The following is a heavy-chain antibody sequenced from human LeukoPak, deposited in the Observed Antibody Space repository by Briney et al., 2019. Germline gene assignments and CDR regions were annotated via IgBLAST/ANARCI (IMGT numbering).Heavy chain of an antibody. CDR2: IYYSGST. V-gene: IGHV4-59*01. D-gene: IGHD6-6*01. CDR1: GGFISNKY. J-gene: IGHJ6*03. CDR3: ARDWGVGGRPGYMDV. Sequence: KPSETLSLTCTVSGGFISNKYWSWIRQPPGKGLEWIGYIYYSGSTNYNPSLKSRVTILVDTSKNQFSLKLSSVTAADTAVYFCARDWGVGGRPGYMDVWGKGTTVTVSS.